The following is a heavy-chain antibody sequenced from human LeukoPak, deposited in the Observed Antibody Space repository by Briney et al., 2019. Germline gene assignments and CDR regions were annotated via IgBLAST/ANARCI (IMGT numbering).Heavy chain of an antibody. V-gene: IGHV1-2*02. CDR1: GYTFTGYY. Sequence: GASVKVSCKASGYTFTGYYMHWVRQAPGQGLEWMGWINPNSGGTNYAQKFQGRVTMTRDTSTSTINMELSGLRSEDTATYYCARGLVRGMISSLRRTPPHDYWGQGTLVVVSS. J-gene: IGHJ4*02. D-gene: IGHD3-10*01. CDR2: INPNSGGT. CDR3: ARGLVRGMISSLRRTPPHDY.